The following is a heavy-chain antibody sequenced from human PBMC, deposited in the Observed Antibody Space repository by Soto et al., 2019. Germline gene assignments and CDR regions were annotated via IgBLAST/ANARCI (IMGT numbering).Heavy chain of an antibody. V-gene: IGHV4-59*12. J-gene: IGHJ5*02. CDR3: AGAEGDYGDYAESWFDP. CDR2: IYYSGNT. D-gene: IGHD4-17*01. CDR1: GASMSTYY. Sequence: VQLQESGPGLVKPSETLSLTCTISGASMSTYYWSWIRQTPGKGLEWIGFIYYSGNTQYNPSLKSRVTISPATTHVSLKLSSVTAADPAVYFCAGAEGDYGDYAESWFDPWGQGTLVTVSS.